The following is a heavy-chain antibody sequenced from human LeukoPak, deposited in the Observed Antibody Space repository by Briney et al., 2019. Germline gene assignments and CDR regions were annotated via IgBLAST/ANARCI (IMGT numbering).Heavy chain of an antibody. Sequence: PSETLSLTCTVARGSLRGSYYWNWIRQPAGQGMEWLGRIHASGSTDYNPSLQSRVTISVDPSKNQFSLKLSSVTAADTAVSYCATGYYYDSLPCFDYWGQGTLVTVSS. CDR3: ATGYYYDSLPCFDY. CDR1: RGSLRGSYY. V-gene: IGHV4-4*07. J-gene: IGHJ4*02. CDR2: IHASGST. D-gene: IGHD3-22*01.